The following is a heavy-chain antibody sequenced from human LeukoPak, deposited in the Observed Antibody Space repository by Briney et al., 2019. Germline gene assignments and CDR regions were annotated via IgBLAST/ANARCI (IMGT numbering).Heavy chain of an antibody. J-gene: IGHJ4*02. D-gene: IGHD2-2*01. CDR1: GYTFTGYY. CDR3: ARGGYCTSTSCFVLAADFDY. CDR2: INPNSGGT. Sequence: GASVQVSCKASGYTFTGYYMHWVRQAPGQGLEWMGWINPNSGGTDYAQKFQGRVTMTRDTSISTAYMELSRLRSDDTAVYYCARGGYCTSTSCFVLAADFDYWGQGTLVTVSS. V-gene: IGHV1-2*02.